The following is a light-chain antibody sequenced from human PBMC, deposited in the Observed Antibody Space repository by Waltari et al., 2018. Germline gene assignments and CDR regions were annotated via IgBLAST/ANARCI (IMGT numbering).Light chain of an antibody. CDR1: QSVRNY. CDR3: QQTYTVPRS. CDR2: AAS. Sequence: DIQMTQSPPSLSASVGDTVTMTCRASQSVRNYLTWFQQKPGEAPKLLIHAASSLGFGVPSRLSGSGSETDFTLTIAGLQREDVGTYYCQQTYTVPRSFGQGTKVE. V-gene: IGKV1-39*01. J-gene: IGKJ2*01.